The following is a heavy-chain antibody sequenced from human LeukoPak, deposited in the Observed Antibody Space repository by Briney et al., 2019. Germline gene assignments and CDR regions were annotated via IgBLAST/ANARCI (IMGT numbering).Heavy chain of an antibody. D-gene: IGHD3-10*02. CDR3: AELGITMIGGV. Sequence: LAGGSLRLSCAASGFTFSSYGMSWVRQAPGKGLEWVSGISGSGGSTYYADSVKGRFTISRDNAKNSLYLQMNSLRAEDTAVYYCAELGITMIGGVWGKGTTVTISS. J-gene: IGHJ6*04. V-gene: IGHV3-23*01. CDR2: ISGSGGST. CDR1: GFTFSSYG.